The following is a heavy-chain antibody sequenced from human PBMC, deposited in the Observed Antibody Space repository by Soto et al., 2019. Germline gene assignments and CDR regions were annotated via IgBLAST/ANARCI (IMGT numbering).Heavy chain of an antibody. V-gene: IGHV6-1*01. J-gene: IGHJ4*02. Sequence: SQPLSLTCAISGDSVSSNSAALNWISQSPSRGLEWLGRTYYRSKWYNDYAESVKSRITINPDTSKNQFSLHLNSVTPEDTAVYYCARDPPDFHSAFDYWGQGTLVTVSS. CDR1: GDSVSSNSAA. D-gene: IGHD4-4*01. CDR3: ARDPPDFHSAFDY. CDR2: TYYRSKWYN.